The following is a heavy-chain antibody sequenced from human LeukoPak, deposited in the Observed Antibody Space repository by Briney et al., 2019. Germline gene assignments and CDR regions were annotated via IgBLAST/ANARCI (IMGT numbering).Heavy chain of an antibody. V-gene: IGHV3-23*02. Sequence: GKSLRLSCAASGFTFGNYAMSWVRQAPGKGLEWVSGISDGGDSTYYGDSVKGRFTMFRDNSKNTLYLQMNSLRVEDTAVYYCATSERMTTIGTLDEYFQHWGQGTLVTVSS. D-gene: IGHD1-1*01. CDR3: ATSERMTTIGTLDEYFQH. CDR1: GFTFGNYA. J-gene: IGHJ1*01. CDR2: ISDGGDST.